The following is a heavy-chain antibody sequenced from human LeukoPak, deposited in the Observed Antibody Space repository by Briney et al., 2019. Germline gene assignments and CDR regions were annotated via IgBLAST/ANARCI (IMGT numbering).Heavy chain of an antibody. Sequence: GGSLRLSCAASGFTFSSYSMNWVRQAPGKGLEWVSSISSSSSYIYYADSVKGRFTISRDNAKNSLYLQMKSLRAEDTAVYYCARAVVVAATPDYWGQGTLVTVSS. D-gene: IGHD2-15*01. V-gene: IGHV3-21*01. CDR3: ARAVVVAATPDY. J-gene: IGHJ4*02. CDR2: ISSSSSYI. CDR1: GFTFSSYS.